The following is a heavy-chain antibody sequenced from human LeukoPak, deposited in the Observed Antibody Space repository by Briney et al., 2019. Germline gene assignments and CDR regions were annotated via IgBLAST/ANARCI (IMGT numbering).Heavy chain of an antibody. CDR3: ARDDYGWGSHPY. D-gene: IGHD3-10*01. CDR1: GFAFSTYW. CDR2: LSPDGSSS. J-gene: IGHJ4*02. Sequence: PGGSLRLSCAASGFAFSTYWMHWVRQAPGRGLVWVSRLSPDGSSSVSADSVKGRFTVSRDNSKNTLYLQMNSLRAEDTAVYYCARDDYGWGSHPYWGQGTLVTVSS. V-gene: IGHV3-74*01.